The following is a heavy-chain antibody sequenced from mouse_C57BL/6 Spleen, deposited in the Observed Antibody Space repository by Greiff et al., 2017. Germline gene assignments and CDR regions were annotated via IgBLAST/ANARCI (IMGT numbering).Heavy chain of an antibody. J-gene: IGHJ4*01. D-gene: IGHD2-5*01. Sequence: VQLQQSGTVLARPGASVKMSCKTSGYTFTSYWMHWVKQRPGQGLEWIGAIYPGNSDTSYNQKFKGKAKLTAVTSASTAYMELSSLTNEDSAVYYCTSEGYSNYVGYYAMDDWGQGTSVTVSS. V-gene: IGHV1-5*01. CDR1: GYTFTSYW. CDR3: TSEGYSNYVGYYAMDD. CDR2: IYPGNSDT.